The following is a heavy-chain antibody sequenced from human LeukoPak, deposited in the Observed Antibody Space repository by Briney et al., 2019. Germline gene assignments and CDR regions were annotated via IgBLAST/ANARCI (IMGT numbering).Heavy chain of an antibody. J-gene: IGHJ4*02. CDR2: IYYSGST. CDR1: GGSMTSNY. V-gene: IGHV4-59*08. Sequence: PSETLSLTCKVSGGSMTSNYWSWIRQPPGKGLEWIGYIYYSGSTNYNPSLKSRVTISVDTSKNQFSLKLTSVTGADTAVYYCARLGPQYCSSTSCYQFDYWGQGTLVTVSS. D-gene: IGHD2-2*01. CDR3: ARLGPQYCSSTSCYQFDY.